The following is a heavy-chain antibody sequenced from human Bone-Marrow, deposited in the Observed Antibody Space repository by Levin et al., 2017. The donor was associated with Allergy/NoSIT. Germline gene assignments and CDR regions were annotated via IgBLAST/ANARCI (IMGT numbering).Heavy chain of an antibody. CDR3: AREGEDIVVVPAAIHYYYGMDV. V-gene: IGHV1-69*13. J-gene: IGHJ6*02. CDR2: IIPIFGTA. Sequence: SVKVSCKASGGTFSSYAISWVRQAPGQGLEWMGGIIPIFGTANYAQKFQGRVTITADESTSTAYMELSSLRSEDTAVYYCAREGEDIVVVPAAIHYYYGMDVWGQGTTVTVSS. CDR1: GGTFSSYA. D-gene: IGHD2-2*02.